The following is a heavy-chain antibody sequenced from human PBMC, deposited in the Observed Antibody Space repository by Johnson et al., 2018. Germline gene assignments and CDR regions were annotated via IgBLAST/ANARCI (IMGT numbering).Heavy chain of an antibody. D-gene: IGHD3-22*01. CDR2: IKEDGSEK. J-gene: IGHJ1*01. Sequence: VQLVESGGGLVQPGGSLRLSCAASGFTFSRYWMSWVRQAPGKGLEWLANIKEDGSEKFYVDSVKGRFTISRDNAKNSMYLQMNSLRAEDTAVYYCAKPANYYDSSPFQHWGQGTLVTVSS. CDR1: GFTFSRYW. V-gene: IGHV3-7*01. CDR3: AKPANYYDSSPFQH.